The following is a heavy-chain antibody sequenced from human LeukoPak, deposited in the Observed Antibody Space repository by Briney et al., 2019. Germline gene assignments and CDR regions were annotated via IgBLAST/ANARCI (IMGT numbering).Heavy chain of an antibody. CDR1: GGSFCGYY. J-gene: IGHJ4*02. CDR2: INHSGST. D-gene: IGHD2/OR15-2a*01. CDR3: AARSDDYFNFDY. V-gene: IGHV4-34*01. Sequence: PSETLSLSCVVYGGSFCGYYWSWIRQPPGKGLEWIGEINHSGSTYYNPSLKSRVTISVDTSKNQFSLKLSSVTAADTAVYYCAARSDDYFNFDYWGQGTLVTVSS.